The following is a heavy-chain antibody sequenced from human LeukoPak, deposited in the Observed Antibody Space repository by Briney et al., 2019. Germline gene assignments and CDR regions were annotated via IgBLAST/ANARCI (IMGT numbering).Heavy chain of an antibody. Sequence: SETLSLTCAVYGGPFSGYYWSWIRQPPGKGLEWIGEINHSGSTNYNPSLKSRVTISVDTSKNQFSLKLSSVTAADTAVYYCASWGPLGDHLDAFDIWGQGTMVTVSS. CDR2: INHSGST. CDR1: GGPFSGYY. V-gene: IGHV4-34*01. J-gene: IGHJ3*02. D-gene: IGHD3-16*01. CDR3: ASWGPLGDHLDAFDI.